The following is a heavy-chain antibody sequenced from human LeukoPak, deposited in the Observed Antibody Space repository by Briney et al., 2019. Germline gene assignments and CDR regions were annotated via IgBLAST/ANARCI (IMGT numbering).Heavy chain of an antibody. V-gene: IGHV1-69*06. Sequence: ASVKVSCKASGYTFTSYAMNWVRQAPGQGLEWMGGIIPIFGTANYAQKFQGRVTITADKSTSTAYTELSSLRSEDTAVYYCAREDYYYYYMDVWGKGTTVTVSS. CDR3: AREDYYYYYMDV. CDR2: IIPIFGTA. J-gene: IGHJ6*03. CDR1: GYTFTSYA.